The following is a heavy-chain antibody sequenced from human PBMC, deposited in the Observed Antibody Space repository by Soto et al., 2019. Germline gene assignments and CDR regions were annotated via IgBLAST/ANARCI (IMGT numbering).Heavy chain of an antibody. CDR2: IYPGDHET. CDR1: GYTFSNFW. J-gene: IGHJ4*02. CDR3: ARSPRSSPYFDY. D-gene: IGHD6-13*01. Sequence: SLKISCRCSGYTFSNFWIACVRHLPGKGLEWMGIIYPGDHETRYSPSFHGKVTISADKSINTAYLQWSSLEASDSAFYYCARSPRSSPYFDYWGQGALVTVS. V-gene: IGHV5-51*01.